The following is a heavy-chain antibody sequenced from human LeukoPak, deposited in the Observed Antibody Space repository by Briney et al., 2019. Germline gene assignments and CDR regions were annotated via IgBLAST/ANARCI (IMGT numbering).Heavy chain of an antibody. D-gene: IGHD2-2*01. CDR3: ARGGYCSSTSCYLVY. Sequence: SETLSLTCAVYGGSFSGYYWSWIRQPPGKGLEWIWEINHSGSTNYNPSLKSRVTISVDTSKNQFSLKLSSVTAADTAVYYCARGGYCSSTSCYLVYWGQGTLVTVSS. V-gene: IGHV4-34*01. CDR2: INHSGST. J-gene: IGHJ4*02. CDR1: GGSFSGYY.